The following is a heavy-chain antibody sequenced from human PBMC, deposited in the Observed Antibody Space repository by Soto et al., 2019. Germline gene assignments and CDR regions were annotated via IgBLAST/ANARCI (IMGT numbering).Heavy chain of an antibody. D-gene: IGHD3-3*01. CDR1: GDSIGTGAFY. V-gene: IGHV4-31*02. Sequence: HLQESGPRLVAPSQTLSLRCTVSGDSIGTGAFYWTWIRQFPGTGLEWIGYVSVSGNAYYNPSLKSRVAMSIETSENQLSLRLLSVTAADAAVYFCARALGGVSASGMDVWGQGTAVTVSS. CDR3: ARALGGVSASGMDV. J-gene: IGHJ6*02. CDR2: VSVSGNA.